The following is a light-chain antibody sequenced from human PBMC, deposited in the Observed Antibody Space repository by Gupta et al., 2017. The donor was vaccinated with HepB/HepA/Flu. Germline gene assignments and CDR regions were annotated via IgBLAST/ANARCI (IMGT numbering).Light chain of an antibody. J-gene: IGKJ4*01. V-gene: IGKV3-15*01. CDR3: QQENYWPLT. CDR1: QNIKNA. CDR2: CAA. Sequence: ETLMTQSPATLSVSPGERVTLSCRASQNIKNALAWYQQRPGQPPSMLIYCAAASATAIPDRFSGSGSGTEFTITIDSLQAEAVSVYYCQQENYWPLTFGGGTKVEIK.